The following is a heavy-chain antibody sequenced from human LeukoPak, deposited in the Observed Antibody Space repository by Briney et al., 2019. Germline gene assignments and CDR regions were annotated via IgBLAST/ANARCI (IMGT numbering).Heavy chain of an antibody. J-gene: IGHJ4*02. Sequence: SQTLSLTCAISGDSVSINSATWNWIRQSPSRGLEWLGRTYYRSKWYDDYAVSVKSRITINPDTSKNQFSLQLNSVAPEDTAVYHCARGYSSGWSVDCWSQGTLVTVSS. CDR3: ARGYSSGWSVDC. CDR1: GDSVSINSAT. D-gene: IGHD6-19*01. CDR2: TYYRSKWYD. V-gene: IGHV6-1*01.